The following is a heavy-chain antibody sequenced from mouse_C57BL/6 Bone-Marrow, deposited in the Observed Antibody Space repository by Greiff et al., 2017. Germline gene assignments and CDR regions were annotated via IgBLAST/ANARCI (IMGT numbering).Heavy chain of an antibody. CDR3: ARGQLRLLWFAY. V-gene: IGHV1-81*01. Sequence: VKLQQSGAELARPGASVKLSCKASGYTFTSYGISWVKQRTGQGLEWIGEIYPRSGNTYYNEKFKGKATLTADKSSSTAYMELRSLTSEGSAVYFCARGQLRLLWFAYWGQGTLVTVSA. J-gene: IGHJ3*01. D-gene: IGHD3-2*02. CDR2: IYPRSGNT. CDR1: GYTFTSYG.